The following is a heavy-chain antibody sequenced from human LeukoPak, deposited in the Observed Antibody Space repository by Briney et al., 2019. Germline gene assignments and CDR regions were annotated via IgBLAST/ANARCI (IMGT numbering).Heavy chain of an antibody. V-gene: IGHV1-2*02. Sequence: ASVKVSCKASGYTFTGYYMHWVRQAPGQGLEWMGWINPNSGGTNCAQKFQGRVTMTRDTSISTAYMELSRLRSDDTAVYYCAKYGYSGYGYDYWGQGTLVTVSS. D-gene: IGHD5-12*01. CDR2: INPNSGGT. J-gene: IGHJ4*02. CDR3: AKYGYSGYGYDY. CDR1: GYTFTGYY.